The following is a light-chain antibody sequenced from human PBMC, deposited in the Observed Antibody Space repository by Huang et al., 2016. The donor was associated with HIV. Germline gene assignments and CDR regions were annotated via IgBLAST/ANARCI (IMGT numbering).Light chain of an antibody. Sequence: EVVLTQSPGTLSLSPGKRVALSCRASETIASNYLAGYRQSPGQAPRLLIYGASNRATDTPDRFSGSGSGTDFTLTITKLEPEDSAVYYCQQYGTSPLTFGQGTRVEIK. CDR3: QQYGTSPLT. J-gene: IGKJ1*01. V-gene: IGKV3-20*01. CDR2: GAS. CDR1: ETIASNY.